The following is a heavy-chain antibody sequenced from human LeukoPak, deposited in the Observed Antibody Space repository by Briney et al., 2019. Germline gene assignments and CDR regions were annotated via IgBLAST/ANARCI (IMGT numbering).Heavy chain of an antibody. CDR2: LSGSGGST. CDR1: GFTFRSYG. D-gene: IGHD3-9*01. Sequence: GGTLRLSCAASGFTFRSYGLSLVRQAPGKGLELVSGLSGSGGSTYYADSVNGPFTINRDNSKNTLYLQMNGLRVEDTAVYYCARERTKVRCGATYFYNFMDVWGKGTTVTISS. V-gene: IGHV3-23*01. CDR3: ARERTKVRCGATYFYNFMDV. J-gene: IGHJ6*03.